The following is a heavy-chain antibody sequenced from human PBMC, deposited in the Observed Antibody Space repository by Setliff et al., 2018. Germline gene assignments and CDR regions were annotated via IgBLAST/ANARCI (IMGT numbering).Heavy chain of an antibody. Sequence: ASVKVSCKASGGTFSNYGVSWVRQAPGQGLEWMGGTIPLFGTTDYAQKFHGRVTIITDESTSTAYMELSGLTSDDTAVYYCAREGVDTRSSTDYRYYMDVWGQGTTVTVSS. CDR1: GGTFSNYG. J-gene: IGHJ6*03. CDR2: TIPLFGTT. D-gene: IGHD5-18*01. V-gene: IGHV1-69*05. CDR3: AREGVDTRSSTDYRYYMDV.